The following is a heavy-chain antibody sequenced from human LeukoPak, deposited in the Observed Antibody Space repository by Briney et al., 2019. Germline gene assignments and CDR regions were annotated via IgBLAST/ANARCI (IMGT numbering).Heavy chain of an antibody. Sequence: GGSLRLSCAASGFTFDDYGMSWVRQGPGKGLEWVSGINWNGVSTGYADSVKGRFNISRDNAKNSLYLQMNSLRAEDTALYYCARGHFRKYCSGGSCPSPGDDWGQGTLVTVSS. J-gene: IGHJ4*02. CDR1: GFTFDDYG. D-gene: IGHD2-15*01. CDR2: INWNGVST. CDR3: ARGHFRKYCSGGSCPSPGDD. V-gene: IGHV3-20*04.